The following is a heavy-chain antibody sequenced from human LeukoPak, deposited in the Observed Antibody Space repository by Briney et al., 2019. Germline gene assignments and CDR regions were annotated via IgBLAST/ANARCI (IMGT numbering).Heavy chain of an antibody. J-gene: IGHJ4*02. CDR3: ARVAKERVGGVYYFDY. CDR2: IGTAGDR. CDR1: GFTFSDYD. V-gene: IGHV3-13*01. Sequence: GGSLRLSCAASGFTFSDYDMHWVRQAPGKGLEWVSAIGTAGDRYYKGSVMGGWTIFRGNTKNSLYLQMNSLRAGDTAVYYCARVAKERVGGVYYFDYWGQGTLVTVSS. D-gene: IGHD1-1*01.